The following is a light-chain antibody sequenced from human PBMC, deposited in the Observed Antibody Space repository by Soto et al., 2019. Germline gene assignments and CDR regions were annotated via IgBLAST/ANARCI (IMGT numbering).Light chain of an antibody. V-gene: IGKV1-5*03. Sequence: DIQMTQSPSTLSASVGDRVTITCRASQSISNWLAWYQQKPGKAPKLLIYKESSLESGVPSRFSGSGSGTEFTLTISSLQPDDFETYYCQQYNSSFGQGTKLEMK. CDR3: QQYNSS. J-gene: IGKJ2*01. CDR2: KES. CDR1: QSISNW.